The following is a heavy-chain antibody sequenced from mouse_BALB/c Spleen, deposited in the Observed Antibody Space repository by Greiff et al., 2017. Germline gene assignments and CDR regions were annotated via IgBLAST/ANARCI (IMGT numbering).Heavy chain of an antibody. V-gene: IGHV5-6-3*01. Sequence: EVKLVESGGGLVQPGGSLKLSCAASGFTFSSYGMSWVRQTPDKRLELVATINSNGGSTYYPDSVKGRFTISRDNAKNTLYLQMSSLKSEDTAMYYCARDNGNYDDWGQGTTLTVSS. CDR2: INSNGGST. CDR3: ARDNGNYDD. J-gene: IGHJ2*01. D-gene: IGHD2-1*01. CDR1: GFTFSSYG.